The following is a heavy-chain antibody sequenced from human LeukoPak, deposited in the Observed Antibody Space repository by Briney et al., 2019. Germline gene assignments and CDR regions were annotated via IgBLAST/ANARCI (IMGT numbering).Heavy chain of an antibody. CDR2: IYHSERP. J-gene: IGHJ5*02. D-gene: IGHD2-21*02. Sequence: SETLSLTCAVSGYSITSTNYWGWMRQPPGKGLERIGSIYHSERPSYNPSLKSRVTISLDTSKNHFSLNLNSVTAADTAVYFCASHLRSGGGDYPNWFDPWGQGILVTVSS. CDR3: ASHLRSGGGDYPNWFDP. CDR1: GYSITSTNY. V-gene: IGHV4-38-2*01.